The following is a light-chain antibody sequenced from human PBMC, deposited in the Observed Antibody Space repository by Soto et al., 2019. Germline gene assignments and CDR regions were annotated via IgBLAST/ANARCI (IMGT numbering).Light chain of an antibody. CDR2: DVT. J-gene: IGLJ2*01. Sequence: QSALTQPRSVSGSPGQSVTISCTGTSSDFGGYKYVSWYQKHPGKAPKLIIYDVTKRPSGVPDRFSGSEYGNTASLTISGLQAEDEADYYCCSYAGSDTFVVFGGGTKVTVL. V-gene: IGLV2-11*01. CDR3: CSYAGSDTFVV. CDR1: SSDFGGYKY.